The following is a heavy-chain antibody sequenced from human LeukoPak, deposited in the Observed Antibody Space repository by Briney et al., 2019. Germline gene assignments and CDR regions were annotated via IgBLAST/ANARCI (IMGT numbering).Heavy chain of an antibody. D-gene: IGHD3-22*01. CDR1: GFIFSTYW. CDR3: AKDIVRDSSGYYPQNAFDI. CDR2: IKPDGSDK. V-gene: IGHV3-7*03. Sequence: GSLRLSCAASGFIFSTYWMSWVRQAPGKGLEWVASIKPDGSDKYYVDSVKGRFTISRDNAKNSLYLQMNSLRAEDTALYYCAKDIVRDSSGYYPQNAFDIWGQGTMVTVSS. J-gene: IGHJ3*02.